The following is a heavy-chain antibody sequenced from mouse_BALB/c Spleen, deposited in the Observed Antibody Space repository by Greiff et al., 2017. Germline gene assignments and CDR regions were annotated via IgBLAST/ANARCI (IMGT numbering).Heavy chain of an antibody. Sequence: QVQLKESGPGLVAPSQSLSITCTVSGFSLTSYDISWIRQPPGKGLEWLGVIWTGGGTNYNSAFMSRLSISKDNSKSQVFLKMNSLQTDDTAIYYCVREVTTVVATGAMDYWGQGTSVTVSS. J-gene: IGHJ4*01. CDR3: VREVTTVVATGAMDY. CDR2: IWTGGGT. CDR1: GFSLTSYD. V-gene: IGHV2-9-2*01. D-gene: IGHD1-1*01.